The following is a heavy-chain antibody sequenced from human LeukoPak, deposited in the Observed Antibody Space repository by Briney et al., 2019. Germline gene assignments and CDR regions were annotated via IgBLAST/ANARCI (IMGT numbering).Heavy chain of an antibody. CDR1: GFTFSSYA. CDR2: ISGSGAGT. J-gene: IGHJ4*02. D-gene: IGHD3-10*01. Sequence: PGASLGLSCAASGFTFSSYAMSWVRQAPGKGLEWVSTISGSGAGTFYTDSVKGRFTISRDNFGNTLYLQMSSLRAEDTAVYYCAKRPEHGSGSSFDYWGQGTLVTVSS. V-gene: IGHV3-23*01. CDR3: AKRPEHGSGSSFDY.